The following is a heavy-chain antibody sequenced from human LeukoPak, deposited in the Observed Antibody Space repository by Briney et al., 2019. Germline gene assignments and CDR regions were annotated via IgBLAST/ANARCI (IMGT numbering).Heavy chain of an antibody. CDR3: ARAHCSSTSCRSNWFDP. J-gene: IGHJ5*02. CDR1: GFTFSSYA. CDR2: ISSNGGST. V-gene: IGHV3-64*01. Sequence: PGGSLRLSCAASGFTFSSYAMHWVRQAPGKGLGYVSAISSNGGSTYYANSVKGRFTISRDNSKNTLYLQMGSLRAEDMAVYYCARAHCSSTSCRSNWFDPWGQGTLVTVSS. D-gene: IGHD2-2*01.